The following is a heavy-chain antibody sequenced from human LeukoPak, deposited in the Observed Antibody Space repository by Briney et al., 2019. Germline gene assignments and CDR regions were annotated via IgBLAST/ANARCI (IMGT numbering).Heavy chain of an antibody. V-gene: IGHV3-30*03. J-gene: IGHJ4*02. CDR2: ISYDGSNK. CDR3: ARLGYNWNVLTDF. CDR1: GFTFSSYG. D-gene: IGHD1-20*01. Sequence: SGGSLRLSCAASGFTFSSYGMHWVRQAPGKGLEWVAVISYDGSNKYYADSVKGRFTISRDNSKNTLYLQMNSLRAEDTAVYYCARLGYNWNVLTDFWGQGTLVTVSS.